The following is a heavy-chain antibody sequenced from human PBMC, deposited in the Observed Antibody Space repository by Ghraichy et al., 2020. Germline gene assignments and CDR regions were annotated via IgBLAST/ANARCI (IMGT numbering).Heavy chain of an antibody. CDR3: ARHRLTERGAAGFDY. Sequence: SETLSLTCTISGGSISPYSWSWIRQPPGQGLEWIGYIYYSGSTNFNPSLKSRVTISVDTSKNQFSLNLSSVTAADTAVYYCARHRLTERGAAGFDYWGQGSLVTVSS. CDR1: GGSISPYS. D-gene: IGHD2-21*02. J-gene: IGHJ4*02. V-gene: IGHV4-59*08. CDR2: IYYSGST.